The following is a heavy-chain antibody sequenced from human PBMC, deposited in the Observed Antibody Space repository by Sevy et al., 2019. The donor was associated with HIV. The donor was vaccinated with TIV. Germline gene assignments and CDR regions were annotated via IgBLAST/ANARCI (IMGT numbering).Heavy chain of an antibody. V-gene: IGHV6-1*01. CDR3: ARAGATIFGIVTMSFDV. J-gene: IGHJ4*02. CDR2: TYYRSKWYN. D-gene: IGHD3-3*01. CDR1: GDSVSTNSAV. Sequence: KQSQTLSLTCAISGDSVSTNSAVWNWIRQSPSRGLEWLGRTYYRSKWYNDYSVSLEGRLTITPDTSKNQFSLHLKSVTADDTAVYFCARAGATIFGIVTMSFDVWGQGTLVTVSS.